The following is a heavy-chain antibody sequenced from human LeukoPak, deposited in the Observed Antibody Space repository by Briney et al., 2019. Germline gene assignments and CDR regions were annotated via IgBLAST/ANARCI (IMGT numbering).Heavy chain of an antibody. Sequence: PSKTLSLTCTVSGGSISTDYWSWIRQPPGKGLEWIGYIYYSGSTNYKPSLKSRVSISVDTSKNQFSLHLTSVTAADTAVYYCARDRIGSGYHGGDAFDIWGQGAMVTVSS. J-gene: IGHJ3*02. D-gene: IGHD5-12*01. CDR3: ARDRIGSGYHGGDAFDI. CDR2: IYYSGST. V-gene: IGHV4-59*01. CDR1: GGSISTDY.